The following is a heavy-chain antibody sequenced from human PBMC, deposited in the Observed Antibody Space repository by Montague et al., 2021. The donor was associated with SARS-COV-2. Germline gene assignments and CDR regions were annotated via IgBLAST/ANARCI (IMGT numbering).Heavy chain of an antibody. CDR3: TRDPITGTTGTIYNYYGMDV. V-gene: IGHV4-61*02. D-gene: IGHD1-20*01. J-gene: IGHJ6*02. Sequence: TLSLTCSVSGDSLSSGSYYWSWIRQPAGKGLEWIGRIYRGGSPNYNSSLKSRVTISGDMSKDQFSLNVSSVTAADTAVYYCTRDPITGTTGTIYNYYGMDVWGQGTTVTVSS. CDR2: IYRGGSP. CDR1: GDSLSSGSYY.